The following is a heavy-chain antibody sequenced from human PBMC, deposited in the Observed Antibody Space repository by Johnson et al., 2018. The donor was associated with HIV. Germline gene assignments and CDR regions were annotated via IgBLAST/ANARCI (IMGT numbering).Heavy chain of an antibody. CDR2: IGTAGDT. D-gene: IGHD5-12*01. J-gene: IGHJ3*02. CDR1: GFTFSSYD. CDR3: SNLWVATIWEYDAFDI. Sequence: VQLVESGGGLVQPGGSLRLSCAASGFTFSSYDMHWVRQATGKGLEWVSAIGTAGDTYYPGSVKGRFTISRENAKNSLYLQMNSLRAGDTAVYYCSNLWVATIWEYDAFDIGGQGTMVTVSS. V-gene: IGHV3-13*01.